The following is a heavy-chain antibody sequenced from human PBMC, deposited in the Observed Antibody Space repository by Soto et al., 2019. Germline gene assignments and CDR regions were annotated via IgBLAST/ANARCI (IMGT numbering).Heavy chain of an antibody. CDR1: GDSVSSNSAA. J-gene: IGHJ6*02. CDR2: TYYRSKWYN. V-gene: IGHV6-1*01. CDR3: ARDEQPPEFYYYSGMDV. Sequence: PSQTLSLTCAISGDSVSSNSAAWNWIRQSPSRGLEWLGRTYYRSKWYNDYAVSVKSRITINPDTSKNQFSLQLNSVTPEDTDVYYCARDEQPPEFYYYSGMDVWGQGTTVTVSS. D-gene: IGHD6-13*01.